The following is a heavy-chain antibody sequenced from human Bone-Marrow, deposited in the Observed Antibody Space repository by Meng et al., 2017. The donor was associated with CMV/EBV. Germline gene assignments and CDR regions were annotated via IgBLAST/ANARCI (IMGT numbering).Heavy chain of an antibody. J-gene: IGHJ6*02. CDR1: GFTFSSYD. CDR3: ARSLYSSSSRGSGMAV. V-gene: IGHV3-13*01. Sequence: GESLKISCAASGFTFSSYDMHWVRQATGKGLEWVSAIGTAGDTYYPGSVKGRFTISRENAKNSLYLQMNSLRAGDTAVYYCARSLYSSSSRGSGMAVWGQGPTVTVSS. D-gene: IGHD6-6*01. CDR2: IGTAGDT.